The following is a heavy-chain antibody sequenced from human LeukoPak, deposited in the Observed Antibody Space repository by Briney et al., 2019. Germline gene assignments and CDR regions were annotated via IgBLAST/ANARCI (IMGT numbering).Heavy chain of an antibody. V-gene: IGHV4-34*01. CDR1: GGSFSGYY. D-gene: IGHD2-21*01. CDR2: INHSGST. Sequence: PSETLSLTCAVYGGSFSGYYWSWIRHPPGKGLEWIGEINHSGSTNYNPSLKSRVTISVDTSKNQFSLKLSSVTAADTAVYYCARDPLRGYSTRFDYWGQGTLVTVSS. CDR3: ARDPLRGYSTRFDY. J-gene: IGHJ4*02.